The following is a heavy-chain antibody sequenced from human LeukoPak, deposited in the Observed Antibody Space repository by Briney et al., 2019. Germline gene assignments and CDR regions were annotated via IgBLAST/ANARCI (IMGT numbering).Heavy chain of an antibody. D-gene: IGHD3-9*01. Sequence: PGGSLRLPCAASGFTFSSYSMNWVRQAPGKGLEWVSSISSSSSYIYYADSVKGRFTISRDNAKNSLYLQMNSLRAEDTAVYYCARGFQVLRYFDWLLPGPYYYYYYYMDVWGKGTTVTISS. J-gene: IGHJ6*03. V-gene: IGHV3-21*01. CDR2: ISSSSSYI. CDR1: GFTFSSYS. CDR3: ARGFQVLRYFDWLLPGPYYYYYYYMDV.